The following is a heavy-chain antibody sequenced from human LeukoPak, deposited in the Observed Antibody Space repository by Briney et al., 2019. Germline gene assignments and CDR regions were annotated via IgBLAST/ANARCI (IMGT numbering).Heavy chain of an antibody. D-gene: IGHD1-26*01. CDR1: GFTFSSYS. V-gene: IGHV3-48*01. CDR2: ISSSSSTI. J-gene: IGHJ3*02. CDR3: ARALLYGDAFDI. Sequence: GGSLRLSCAASGFTFSSYSMNWVRQAPGKGLEWVSYISSSSSTIYYADSVKGRFTFSRDNAKNSLYLQMNSLRAEDTAVYYCARALLYGDAFDIWGQGTMVTVSS.